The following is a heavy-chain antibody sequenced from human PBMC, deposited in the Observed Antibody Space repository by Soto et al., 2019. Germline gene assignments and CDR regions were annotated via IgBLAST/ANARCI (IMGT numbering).Heavy chain of an antibody. V-gene: IGHV3-23*01. CDR1: GFTFTNYA. D-gene: IGHD1-26*01. CDR3: AREVGAPSGWLDP. Sequence: PGGSLRLSCAASGFTFTNYAMTWVRQTPGKGLEWVSGISANGGLKYYADSVRGRFTVSRDNSKNILYLQMDNLRDEDTALYYCAREVGAPSGWLDPWGQGTQVTVSS. J-gene: IGHJ5*02. CDR2: ISANGGLK.